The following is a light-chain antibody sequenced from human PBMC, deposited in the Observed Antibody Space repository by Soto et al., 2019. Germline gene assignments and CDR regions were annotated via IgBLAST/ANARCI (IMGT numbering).Light chain of an antibody. CDR1: SSDVGGYNY. J-gene: IGLJ2*01. Sequence: QSALTQPRSVSGSPGQSVTISCTGTSSDVGGYNYVSWYQQHPGKAPKLMIYDVSKRPSGVPDRFSGSKSGNTASLTISGLQAEDEVDYYCCSYAGSYPVVFGGGTQLTVL. V-gene: IGLV2-11*01. CDR3: CSYAGSYPVV. CDR2: DVS.